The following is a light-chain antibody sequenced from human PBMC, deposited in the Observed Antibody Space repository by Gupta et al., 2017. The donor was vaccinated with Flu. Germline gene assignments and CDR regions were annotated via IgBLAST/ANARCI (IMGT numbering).Light chain of an antibody. CDR3: RQANSFPLS. J-gene: IGKJ4*01. V-gene: IGKV1-12*01. CDR2: AAS. CDR1: QHINSW. Sequence: DIQMTQSPSTVSASVGDRVSITCRASQHINSWLAWYQKKPGQAPKVLIYAASSLQSGVPSRFSGSGXGTXFTLTIXSLQPEDFATYFCRQANSFPLSFGXGTKVEMK.